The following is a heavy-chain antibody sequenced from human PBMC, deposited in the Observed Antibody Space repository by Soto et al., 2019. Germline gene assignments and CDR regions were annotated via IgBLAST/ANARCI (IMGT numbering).Heavy chain of an antibody. J-gene: IGHJ1*01. D-gene: IGHD4-17*01. V-gene: IGHV3-23*01. CDR3: ARDPPLPFTVTTWLVGYFQH. Sequence: PGGSLRLSCAASGFTFSNYAMSWFRQAPGKGLEWVSLVSATAGTTYYTDSVKGRFTISRDNSRNTVYLQMNSLRAEDTAVYYCARDPPLPFTVTTWLVGYFQHWGQGTLVTVSS. CDR1: GFTFSNYA. CDR2: VSATAGTT.